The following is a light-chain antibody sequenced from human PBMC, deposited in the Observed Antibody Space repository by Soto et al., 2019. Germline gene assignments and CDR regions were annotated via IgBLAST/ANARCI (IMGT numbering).Light chain of an antibody. Sequence: DIQMTQSPSTLSASVGDRGTITCLASQSISSSLAWYQQTPGNAPKLLIYTASSLQSGVPSRFSGSGSGTDFTLTISSLQPEDFAAYYCQQSYSTPLTFGGGTKVDIK. CDR2: TAS. V-gene: IGKV1-39*01. CDR3: QQSYSTPLT. J-gene: IGKJ4*01. CDR1: QSISSS.